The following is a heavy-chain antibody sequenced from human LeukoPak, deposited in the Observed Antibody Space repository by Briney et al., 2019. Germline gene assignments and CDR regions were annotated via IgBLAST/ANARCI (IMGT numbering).Heavy chain of an antibody. V-gene: IGHV3-21*04. CDR3: ATYRQVLLPFES. D-gene: IGHD2-8*02. J-gene: IGHJ4*02. Sequence: PGGSLRLSCAASGFTFSSYTMNWVRQAPGKGLEWVSSISSSSTYINYADSVKGRFTISRDNAKNSLYLQMNSLRVEDTAIYYCATYRQVLLPFESWGQGTLVTVSS. CDR2: ISSSSTYI. CDR1: GFTFSSYT.